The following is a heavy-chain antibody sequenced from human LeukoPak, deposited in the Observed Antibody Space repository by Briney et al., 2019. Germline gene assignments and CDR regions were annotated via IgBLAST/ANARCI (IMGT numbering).Heavy chain of an antibody. D-gene: IGHD3-22*01. Sequence: PGGSLRLSCAASGFTFDDYAMHWVRQAPGKGLEWVSGINWNSGSIDHADSVKGRFTISRDNAKNSLDLQMNSLRVEDTALYYCAKGDSSGYYSALDYWGQGTLVTVSS. J-gene: IGHJ4*02. CDR1: GFTFDDYA. V-gene: IGHV3-9*01. CDR3: AKGDSSGYYSALDY. CDR2: INWNSGSI.